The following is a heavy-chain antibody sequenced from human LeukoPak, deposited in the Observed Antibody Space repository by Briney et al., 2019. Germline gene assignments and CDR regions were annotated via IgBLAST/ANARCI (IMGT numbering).Heavy chain of an antibody. Sequence: ASVKVSCKVSGYTLTELSMHWVRQAPGKGLEWMGGFDPEDGETIYAQKFQGRVTLTEDTSTDTAYMELGSLRSEDTAVYYCATGSFDGDAMDVWGQGTTVTVSS. CDR3: ATGSFDGDAMDV. V-gene: IGHV1-24*01. CDR2: FDPEDGET. J-gene: IGHJ6*02. D-gene: IGHD2-15*01. CDR1: GYTLTELS.